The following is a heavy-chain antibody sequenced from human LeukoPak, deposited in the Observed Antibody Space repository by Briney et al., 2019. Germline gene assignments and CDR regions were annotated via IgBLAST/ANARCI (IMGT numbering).Heavy chain of an antibody. CDR1: GGSISSGDYY. CDR2: IYYSGST. V-gene: IGHV4-30-4*01. CDR3: ARAPLLWFGESSNWFDP. J-gene: IGHJ5*02. Sequence: SETLSLTCTASGGSISSGDYYWSWIRQPPGKGLEWIGYIYYSGSTYYNPSLKSRVTISVDTSKNQFSLKLSSVTAADTAVYYCARAPLLWFGESSNWFDPWGQGTLVTVSS. D-gene: IGHD3-10*01.